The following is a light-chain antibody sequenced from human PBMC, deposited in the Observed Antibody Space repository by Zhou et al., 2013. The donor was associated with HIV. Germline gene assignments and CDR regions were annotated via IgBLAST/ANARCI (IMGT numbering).Light chain of an antibody. CDR2: NNN. CDR3: QSYDISLSGVV. J-gene: IGLJ2*01. CDR1: SSNIGAGYD. Sequence: QSVLTQPPSVSGAPGQRVTISCTGSSSNIGAGYDVHWYQQLPGTAPKLLIYNNNNRPSGVPGRFSGSKSGTSASLAITGLQAEDEADYYCQSYDISLSGVVFGGGTKLTV. V-gene: IGLV1-40*01.